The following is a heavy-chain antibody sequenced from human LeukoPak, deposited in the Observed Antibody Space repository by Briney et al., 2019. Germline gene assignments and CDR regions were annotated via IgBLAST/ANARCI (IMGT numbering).Heavy chain of an antibody. V-gene: IGHV3-23*01. Sequence: GGSLRLSCEASTFNFGLYVMTWARQAPGKGLEWVSAISGSSGSTYYADSVKGRFTISRDNSKNTLYLQMNSLRAEDTAVYYCAKDKDNIYYYYYMDVWGKGTTVTISS. D-gene: IGHD2-15*01. CDR2: ISGSSGST. CDR3: AKDKDNIYYYYYMDV. CDR1: TFNFGLYV. J-gene: IGHJ6*03.